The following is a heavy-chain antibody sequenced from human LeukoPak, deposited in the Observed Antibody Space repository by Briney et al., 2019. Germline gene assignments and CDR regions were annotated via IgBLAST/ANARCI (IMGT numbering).Heavy chain of an antibody. CDR3: ARTQNIAAAGPWDY. D-gene: IGHD6-13*01. J-gene: IGHJ4*02. Sequence: PGGSLRLSCAASGFTFSSYSVNWVRQAPGKGLEWVSSISSSSSYIYYADSVKGRFTISRDNAKNSLYLQMNSLRAEDTAVYYCARTQNIAAAGPWDYWGQGTLVTVSS. CDR1: GFTFSSYS. CDR2: ISSSSSYI. V-gene: IGHV3-21*01.